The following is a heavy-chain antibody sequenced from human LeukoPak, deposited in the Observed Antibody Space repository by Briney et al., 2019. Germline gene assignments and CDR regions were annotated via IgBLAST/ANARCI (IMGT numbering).Heavy chain of an antibody. Sequence: PSETLSLTCTVSGGSISNYYWSWLRQPPGKGRTWIGCIYFSGTTNYNPSLKSRVTISVDTSKNQFSLKLNSVTAADTAVYYCARGVYIAAAQYGYWGQGTLVTVSS. CDR2: IYFSGTT. J-gene: IGHJ4*02. D-gene: IGHD6-13*01. CDR1: GGSISNYY. V-gene: IGHV4-59*01. CDR3: ARGVYIAAAQYGY.